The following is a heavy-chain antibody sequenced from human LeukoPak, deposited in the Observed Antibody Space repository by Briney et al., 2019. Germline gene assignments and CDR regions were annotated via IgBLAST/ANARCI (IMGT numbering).Heavy chain of an antibody. D-gene: IGHD5-18*01. V-gene: IGHV3-33*06. Sequence: GGSLRPSCAASGFTFSSYGMHWVRQAPGKGLEWVAVIWYDGSNKYYADSVKGRFTISRDNSKNTLYLQMNSLRAEDTAVYYCAKEGDTAMVRDAFDIWGQGTMVTVSS. CDR1: GFTFSSYG. CDR3: AKEGDTAMVRDAFDI. J-gene: IGHJ3*02. CDR2: IWYDGSNK.